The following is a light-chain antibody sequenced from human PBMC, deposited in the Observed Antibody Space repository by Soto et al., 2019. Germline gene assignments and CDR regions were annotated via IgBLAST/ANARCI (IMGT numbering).Light chain of an antibody. CDR2: DAS. Sequence: DIQLSQSPSVLSASVGDRVTITCRASQDISSSLACYQQKSGKAPKPLIYDASTLQSGVPSRFSGSGSGTEFSLTINSLQPEDFATYYCQKLNTFPLTFGQGTRLEIK. CDR1: QDISSS. J-gene: IGKJ5*01. V-gene: IGKV1-9*01. CDR3: QKLNTFPLT.